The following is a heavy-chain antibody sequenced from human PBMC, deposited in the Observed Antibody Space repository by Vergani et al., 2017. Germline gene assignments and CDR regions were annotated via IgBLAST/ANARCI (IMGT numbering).Heavy chain of an antibody. V-gene: IGHV3-30-3*01. D-gene: IGHD6-13*01. CDR3: AKVSRVYSSSWYGDY. CDR2: ISYDGSNK. Sequence: QVQLVESGGGVVQPGRSLRLSCAASGFTFSSYAMHWVRQAPGKGLEWVAVISYDGSNKYYADSVKGRFTISRDNSKNTLYLQMNSLRAEDTAVYYCAKVSRVYSSSWYGDYWGQGTLVTVSS. CDR1: GFTFSSYA. J-gene: IGHJ4*02.